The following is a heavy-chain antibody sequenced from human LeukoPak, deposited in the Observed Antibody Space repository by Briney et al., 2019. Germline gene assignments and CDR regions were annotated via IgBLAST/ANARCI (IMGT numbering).Heavy chain of an antibody. Sequence: PSQTLSLTCTVSGGSISSGGYYWSWIRQHPGKGLEWIGYIYYSGSTYYNPSLKSRVTISVDTSKNQLSLKLSSVIAADTAVYYCARRPRSYSSSWIDYWGQGTLVTVSS. CDR1: GGSISSGGYY. J-gene: IGHJ4*02. D-gene: IGHD6-13*01. V-gene: IGHV4-31*03. CDR3: ARRPRSYSSSWIDY. CDR2: IYYSGST.